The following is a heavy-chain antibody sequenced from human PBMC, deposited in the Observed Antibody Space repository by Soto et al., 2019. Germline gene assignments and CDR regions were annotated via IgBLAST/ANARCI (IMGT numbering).Heavy chain of an antibody. Sequence: GGSLRLSCAGSRIEFSVSHIIGVRQAPGKGLEWISQGSISLGHTDYADSVKGRCTISRDNAESSVFLEMRDLRSVDAAVYYCAATWTCGLKLWGEATLVNAAS. CDR1: RIEFSVSH. CDR3: AATWTCGLKL. CDR2: GSISLGHT. D-gene: IGHD1-1*01. J-gene: IGHJ4*02. V-gene: IGHV3-11*03.